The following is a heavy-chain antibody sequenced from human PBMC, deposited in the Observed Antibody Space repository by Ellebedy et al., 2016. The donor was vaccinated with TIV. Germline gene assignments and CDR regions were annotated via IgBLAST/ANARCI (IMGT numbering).Heavy chain of an antibody. CDR1: GFIFEDYG. Sequence: GGSLRLXXAASGFIFEDYGMHWVRQVPGKGLEWVSIINWYGDSIEYADSVKGRFTISRDNARNSLYLQMNSLRTEDTAFYYCVKDGVIAPEWGQGTLVTVSS. CDR2: INWYGDSI. V-gene: IGHV3-9*01. J-gene: IGHJ4*02. CDR3: VKDGVIAPE. D-gene: IGHD2-21*01.